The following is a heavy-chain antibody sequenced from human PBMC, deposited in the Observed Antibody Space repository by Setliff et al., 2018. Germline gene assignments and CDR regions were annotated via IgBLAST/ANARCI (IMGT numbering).Heavy chain of an antibody. Sequence: TSETLSLTCAVSGASIRQTSYFWTWVRQPAGKGLEWIGHIYITGNPNVSPSLKSRVAMSLDNSGNQFSLNLQSVTAADTAVYYCTRLYYTSRALYFDIWGQGHPVTVSS. CDR2: IYITGNP. CDR1: GASIRQTSYF. J-gene: IGHJ4*02. CDR3: TRLYYTSRALYFDI. V-gene: IGHV4-61*09. D-gene: IGHD3-3*01.